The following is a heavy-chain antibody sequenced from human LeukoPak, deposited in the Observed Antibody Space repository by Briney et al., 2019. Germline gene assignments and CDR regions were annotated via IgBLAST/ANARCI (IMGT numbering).Heavy chain of an antibody. D-gene: IGHD6-19*01. CDR3: ARDRIAVAGPLDY. V-gene: IGHV4-31*03. CDR1: GGSISSGGYY. CDR2: IYYSGST. Sequence: SETLSLTCTVSGGSISSGGYYWSWIRQHPGKGLEWIGYIYYSGSTYYNPSLKTRVTISVDTSKNQFSLKLSSVTAADTAVYYCARDRIAVAGPLDYWGQGTLVTVSS. J-gene: IGHJ4*02.